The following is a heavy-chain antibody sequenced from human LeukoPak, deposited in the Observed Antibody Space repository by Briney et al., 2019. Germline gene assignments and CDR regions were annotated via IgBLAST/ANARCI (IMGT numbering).Heavy chain of an antibody. CDR3: AKDRSNCLGY. V-gene: IGHV3-30*18. CDR2: ISYDGSNK. J-gene: IGHJ4*02. CDR1: GFTFSSYG. D-gene: IGHD4-11*01. Sequence: PGRSLRLSCAASGFTFSSYGMHWVRQAPGKGLEWVAVISYDGSNKYYADSVKGRLTISRDNSKNTLYLQMNSLRAEDTAVYYCAKDRSNCLGYWGQGTLVTVSS.